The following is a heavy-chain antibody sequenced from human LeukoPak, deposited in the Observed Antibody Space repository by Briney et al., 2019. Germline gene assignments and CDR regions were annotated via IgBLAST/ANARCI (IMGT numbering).Heavy chain of an antibody. CDR1: GHTFTGYY. CDR2: INPNSGCT. V-gene: IGHV1-2*02. D-gene: IGHD6-19*01. CDR3: ARDLSLAVPVQGY. Sequence: ASVKVSCKASGHTFTGYYMHWVRQAPGQGLECMGWINPNSGCTNYAQKFQGRVTKGGDTSISTAYMELSRLRSDDTAVYYCARDLSLAVPVQGYWGQGTLVTVSS. J-gene: IGHJ4*02.